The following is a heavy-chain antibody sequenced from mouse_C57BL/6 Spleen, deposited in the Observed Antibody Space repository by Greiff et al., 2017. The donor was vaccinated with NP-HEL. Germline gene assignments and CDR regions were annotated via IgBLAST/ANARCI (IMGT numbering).Heavy chain of an antibody. CDR2: IDPEDGDT. V-gene: IGHV14-1*01. J-gene: IGHJ3*01. D-gene: IGHD2-4*01. CDR3: TTDYDYDKFAY. Sequence: EVQLQQSGAELVRPGASVKLSCTASSFNIKDYYMHWVKQRPEQGLEWIGRIDPEDGDTEYAPKFQGKATMTADTSANTAYLQLSSLTSEDTAVYYCTTDYDYDKFAYWGQGTLVTVSA. CDR1: SFNIKDYY.